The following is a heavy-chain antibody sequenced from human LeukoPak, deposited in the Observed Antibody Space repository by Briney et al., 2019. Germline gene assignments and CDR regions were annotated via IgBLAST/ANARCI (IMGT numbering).Heavy chain of an antibody. CDR1: GGFISSYY. D-gene: IGHD6-19*01. CDR3: ARVGEQWLVNNWFDP. CDR2: IYYSGST. Sequence: PSETLSLTCTVSGGFISSYYWSWIRQPPGEGLEWIGYIYYSGSTNYNPSLKSRVTISVDTSKNQFSLKLSSVTAADTAVYYCARVGEQWLVNNWFDPWGQGTLVTVSS. J-gene: IGHJ5*02. V-gene: IGHV4-59*01.